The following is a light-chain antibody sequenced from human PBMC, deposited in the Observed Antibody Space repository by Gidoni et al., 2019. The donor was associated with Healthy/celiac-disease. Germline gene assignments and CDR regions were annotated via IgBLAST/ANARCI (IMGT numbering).Light chain of an antibody. CDR3: QQYGRSIT. Sequence: EIVLTQSPGTLSLSPGERATLSCRASQSVSRSYLAWYQQKPGQAPRLLIYGASSRATGIPDRFSGSGSGTDFTLTISRLEPEDFAVYYCQQYGRSITFGQGTRLEIK. CDR2: GAS. J-gene: IGKJ5*01. V-gene: IGKV3-20*01. CDR1: QSVSRSY.